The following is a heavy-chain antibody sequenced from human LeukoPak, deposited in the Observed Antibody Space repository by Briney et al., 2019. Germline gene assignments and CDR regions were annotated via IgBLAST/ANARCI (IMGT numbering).Heavy chain of an antibody. Sequence: ASVKVSCKASGYTFTSYGISWVRQAPGQGLEWMGWISAYNGNTNYAQKLQGSVTMTTDTSTSTAYMELRSLRSDDTAVYYCARGSAVVPAAIFDYWGQGTLVTVSS. CDR1: GYTFTSYG. D-gene: IGHD2-2*01. V-gene: IGHV1-18*01. J-gene: IGHJ4*02. CDR2: ISAYNGNT. CDR3: ARGSAVVPAAIFDY.